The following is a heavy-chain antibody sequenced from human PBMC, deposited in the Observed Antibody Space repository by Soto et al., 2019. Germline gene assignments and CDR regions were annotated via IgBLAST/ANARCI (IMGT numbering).Heavy chain of an antibody. CDR2: INPKIAGT. D-gene: IGHD3-22*01. J-gene: IGHJ4*01. CDR1: GYTFSSCY. V-gene: IGHV1-2*02. Sequence: ASLKISCNTSGYTFSSCYMNWVRQAPGQGLAWIGCINPKIAGTLYAQKFQGRVTMTRDTSSSTDYMELSRLRSDDTDVYYCARAGAFAYETSGYSVYWG. CDR3: ARAGAFAYETSGYSVY.